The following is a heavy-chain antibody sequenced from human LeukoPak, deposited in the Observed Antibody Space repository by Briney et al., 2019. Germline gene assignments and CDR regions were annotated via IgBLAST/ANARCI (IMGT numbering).Heavy chain of an antibody. V-gene: IGHV1-2*02. CDR2: INPNSGGT. CDR3: TRDHKSFDY. J-gene: IGHJ4*02. CDR1: GYTFTSYG. Sequence: ASVKVSCKASGYTFTSYGISWVRQAPGQGLEWMGWINPNSGGTNYAQKFKGRVTMTRDTSISTAYMELSRLRSDDTAVYYCTRDHKSFDYWGQGTLVTVSS.